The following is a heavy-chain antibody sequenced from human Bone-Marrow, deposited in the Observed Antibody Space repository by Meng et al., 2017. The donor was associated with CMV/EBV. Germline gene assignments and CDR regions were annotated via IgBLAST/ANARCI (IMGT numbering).Heavy chain of an antibody. D-gene: IGHD7-27*01. Sequence: SETRSLTCIVSGGSTNTYYCSWIRQPPGKGLEWIGYIYSSGFTNYNPSLMSRLTISVDMSRNQFSLHLNSVTAADTAVYYCARILSGDSLAFDLWGPGTMVTVSS. CDR3: ARILSGDSLAFDL. CDR1: GGSTNTYY. CDR2: IYSSGFT. V-gene: IGHV4-4*09. J-gene: IGHJ3*01.